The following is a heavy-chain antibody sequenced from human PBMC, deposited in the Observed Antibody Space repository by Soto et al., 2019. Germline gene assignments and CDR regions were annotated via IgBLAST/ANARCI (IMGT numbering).Heavy chain of an antibody. CDR1: GYTFTSYG. J-gene: IGHJ4*02. V-gene: IGHV1-18*01. CDR2: ISAYNGNT. D-gene: IGHD5-18*01. Sequence: QVQLVQSGAEVKKPGASVKVSCKASGYTFTSYGISWVRQAPGQGLEWMGWISAYNGNTNYAQKLQGRVTMTTDTSTTTAYMELRSLRSDYTAVYYCASSLLVGYGLEGESDWGQGTLVTVSS. CDR3: ASSLLVGYGLEGESD.